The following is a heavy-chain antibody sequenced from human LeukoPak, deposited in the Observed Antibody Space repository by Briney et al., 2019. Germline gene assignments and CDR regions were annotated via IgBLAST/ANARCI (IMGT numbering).Heavy chain of an antibody. D-gene: IGHD6-13*01. V-gene: IGHV3-20*04. CDR1: GFTFDDYG. J-gene: IGHJ4*02. CDR3: ARGTLKAAATDFDY. Sequence: GGSLRLSCAASGFTFDDYGMSWVRQAPGKGLEWVSGINWNGGSTGYADSVKGRFTISRDNAKNSLYLQMNSLRAEDTALYYCARGTLKAAATDFDYWGQGTLVTVSS. CDR2: INWNGGST.